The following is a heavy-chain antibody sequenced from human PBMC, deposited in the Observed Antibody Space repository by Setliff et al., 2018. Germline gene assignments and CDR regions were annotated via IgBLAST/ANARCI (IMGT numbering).Heavy chain of an antibody. CDR3: ARLSHAYYYGSGSYFGFDP. D-gene: IGHD3-10*01. CDR1: GSSISEPNYY. Sequence: SETLSLTCTVSGSSISEPNYYWSWIRQPVGKGLEWIGSIHYSGSTYYNPSLKSRVTIFVDTSKNQFSLKLSSVTAADTAVYYCARLSHAYYYGSGSYFGFDPWGQGTLVTVSS. V-gene: IGHV4-39*01. J-gene: IGHJ5*02. CDR2: IHYSGST.